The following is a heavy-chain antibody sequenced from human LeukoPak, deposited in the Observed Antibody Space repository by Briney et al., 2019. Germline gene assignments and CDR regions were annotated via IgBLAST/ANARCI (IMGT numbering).Heavy chain of an antibody. Sequence: GGSLRLSCAASGFTFSSYCMRWVRQAPGKGREWVSVIYSGGSTYYADSVKGRFTISRDNSKNTLYLQMNSLRAEDTAVYYWARVRGVVVPAAMEWFDPWGQGTLVTVSS. CDR1: GFTFSSYC. CDR3: ARVRGVVVPAAMEWFDP. V-gene: IGHV3-66*01. D-gene: IGHD2-2*01. J-gene: IGHJ5*02. CDR2: IYSGGST.